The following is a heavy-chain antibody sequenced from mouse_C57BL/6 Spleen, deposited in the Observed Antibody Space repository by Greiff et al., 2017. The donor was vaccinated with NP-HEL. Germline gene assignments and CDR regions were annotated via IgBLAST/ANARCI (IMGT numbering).Heavy chain of an antibody. Sequence: EVKLPESGGGLVQPKGSLKLSCAASGFTFNTYAMHWVRQAPGKGLEWVARISSKSSNYATYYADSVKDRFTISRDDSQSMLYLQMNNLKTEDTAMYYCVRATMITLDYWGQGTTLTVSS. D-gene: IGHD2-4*01. J-gene: IGHJ2*01. V-gene: IGHV10-3*01. CDR1: GFTFNTYA. CDR2: ISSKSSNYAT. CDR3: VRATMITLDY.